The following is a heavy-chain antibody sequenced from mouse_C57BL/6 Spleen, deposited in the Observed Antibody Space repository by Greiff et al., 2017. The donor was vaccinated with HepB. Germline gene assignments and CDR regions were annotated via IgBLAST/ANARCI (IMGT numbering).Heavy chain of an antibody. D-gene: IGHD1-1*01. CDR3: ARWGTTVVADYYAMDY. J-gene: IGHJ4*01. Sequence: QVQLQQSGPELVKPGASVKISCKASGYAFSSSWMNWVKQRPGKGLEWIGRIYPGDGDTNYNGKFKGKATLTADKASSTSYMQLSSLTSEDSAVYFCARWGTTVVADYYAMDYWGQGTSVTVSS. CDR2: IYPGDGDT. V-gene: IGHV1-82*01. CDR1: GYAFSSSW.